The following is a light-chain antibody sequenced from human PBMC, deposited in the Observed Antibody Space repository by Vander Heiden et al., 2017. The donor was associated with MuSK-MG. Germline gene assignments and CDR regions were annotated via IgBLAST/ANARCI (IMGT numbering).Light chain of an antibody. J-gene: IGKJ1*01. Sequence: DIQMTQSPSTLSASVGDRVTITCRASQSMSSWLAWYQQKPGKAPKLLIYDACSSESPVPSRFSGTGSGLALTLTIISLQPDDFATYFCHLDTTYWWTFGQGTKVEIK. CDR3: HLDTTYWWT. CDR1: QSMSSW. V-gene: IGKV1-5*01. CDR2: DAC.